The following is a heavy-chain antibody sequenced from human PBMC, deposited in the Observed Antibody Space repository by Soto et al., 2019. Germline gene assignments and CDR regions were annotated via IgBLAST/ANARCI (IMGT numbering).Heavy chain of an antibody. CDR2: ISAYNGHT. Sequence: ASVNVSCKSSGYTFTSFCISWVRQAPGQGLECMGWISAYNGHTNFAQKLQGRVTMTTDTSTNTAYMELRSLRSDDTAVYYCARVFTDYGDYKYYFDYWGQGTLVTVSS. J-gene: IGHJ4*02. CDR1: GYTFTSFC. CDR3: ARVFTDYGDYKYYFDY. V-gene: IGHV1-18*04. D-gene: IGHD4-17*01.